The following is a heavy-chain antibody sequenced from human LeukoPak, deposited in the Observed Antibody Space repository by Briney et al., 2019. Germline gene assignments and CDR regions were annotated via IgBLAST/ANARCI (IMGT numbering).Heavy chain of an antibody. D-gene: IGHD6-6*01. CDR3: VKGSSSRTYYGMDV. J-gene: IGHJ6*02. CDR1: GFTFTTSP. V-gene: IGHV3-64D*09. Sequence: QPGGSLRLSCSASGFTFTTSPMHWVRQAPGKGLEYVSAISSNGGSTYYADSVKGRFTISRDNSKNTLYLQMSSLRAEDTAVYYCVKGSSSRTYYGMDVWGQGTTVTVSS. CDR2: ISSNGGST.